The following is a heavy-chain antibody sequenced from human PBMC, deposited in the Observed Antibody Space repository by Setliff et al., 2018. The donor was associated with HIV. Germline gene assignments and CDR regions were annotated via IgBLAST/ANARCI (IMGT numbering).Heavy chain of an antibody. D-gene: IGHD4-17*01. CDR1: GGTYY. Sequence: ETLSLTCTVSGGTYYWSWIRQPPGKGLEWIGNAHYSGSTNYNPSLKSRVTMSVDTSKNQFSLELSSVTATDTAVYYCARQNRGGRTVMTRGAFDNWGQGSLVTVSS. V-gene: IGHV4-59*08. J-gene: IGHJ4*02. CDR2: AHYSGST. CDR3: ARQNRGGRTVMTRGAFDN.